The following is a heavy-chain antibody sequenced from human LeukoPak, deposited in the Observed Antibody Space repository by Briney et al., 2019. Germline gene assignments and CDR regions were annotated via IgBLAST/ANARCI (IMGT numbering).Heavy chain of an antibody. CDR2: VFTTGTT. CDR1: GGSISSGGYS. V-gene: IGHV4-30-4*07. Sequence: KPSETLSLTCAVSGGSISSGGYSWWWVRQPPGKGLEWIGYVFTTGTTYYNPSLNSRVTISLDMSKNQFFLKLRSVTAADTAVYFCVSGVTRGYIYADWGQGTLVTVSS. D-gene: IGHD5-18*01. CDR3: VSGVTRGYIYAD. J-gene: IGHJ4*02.